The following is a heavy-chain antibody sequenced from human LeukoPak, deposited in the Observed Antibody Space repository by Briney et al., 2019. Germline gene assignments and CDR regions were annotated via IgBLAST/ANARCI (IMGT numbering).Heavy chain of an antibody. CDR2: IQYDGSNK. V-gene: IGHV3-30*02. CDR3: AKDPRRYSRTGGYFDY. J-gene: IGHJ4*02. D-gene: IGHD6-13*01. CDR1: GFSFSSYG. Sequence: GGSLRPSCAASGFSFSSYGMHWVRQAPGKGLEWVAYIQYDGSNKYYADSVKGRFTISRDNSKNTLYLQMISLRTEDTAVYYCAKDPRRYSRTGGYFDYWGQGTLVTVSS.